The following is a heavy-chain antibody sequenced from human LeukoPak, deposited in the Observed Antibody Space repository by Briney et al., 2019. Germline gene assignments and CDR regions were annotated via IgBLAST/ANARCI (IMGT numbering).Heavy chain of an antibody. Sequence: GGSLRLSCAASGFTFSSYSMNWVRQAPGKGLEWVSSISSSSSYIYYADTVKGRFTISRDNAKNSLYLQMNSLRAEDTAVYYCATEVGDGTVTTWGNDYWGQGTLVTVSS. J-gene: IGHJ4*02. CDR3: ATEVGDGTVTTWGNDY. D-gene: IGHD4-17*01. CDR1: GFTFSSYS. V-gene: IGHV3-21*01. CDR2: ISSSSSYI.